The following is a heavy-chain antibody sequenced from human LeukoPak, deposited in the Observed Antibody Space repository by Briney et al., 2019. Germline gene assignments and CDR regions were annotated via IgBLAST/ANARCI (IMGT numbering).Heavy chain of an antibody. J-gene: IGHJ4*02. Sequence: GSLRLSCAASGFTFSNYAMSWIRQPPGKGLEWIGEINHSGSTNYNPSLKSRVTISVDTSKNQFSLKLSSVTAADTAVYYCARGLMGLNGAYSSGYYYWGQGTLVTVSS. CDR3: ARGLMGLNGAYSSGYYY. D-gene: IGHD3-22*01. V-gene: IGHV4-34*01. CDR2: INHSGST. CDR1: GFTFSNYA.